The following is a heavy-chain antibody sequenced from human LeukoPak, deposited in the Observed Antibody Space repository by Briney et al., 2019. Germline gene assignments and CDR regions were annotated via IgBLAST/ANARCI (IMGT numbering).Heavy chain of an antibody. CDR1: GGSFSGYY. J-gene: IGHJ4*02. Sequence: SETLSLTCAVYGGSFSGYYWSWIRQPPGKGLEWIGEINHSGSTNYNPSLKSRVTISVDTSKNQFSLKLSSVTAADTAVYYCARDGVRGGSDYWGQGTLVTVSS. D-gene: IGHD3-10*01. CDR2: INHSGST. V-gene: IGHV4-34*01. CDR3: ARDGVRGGSDY.